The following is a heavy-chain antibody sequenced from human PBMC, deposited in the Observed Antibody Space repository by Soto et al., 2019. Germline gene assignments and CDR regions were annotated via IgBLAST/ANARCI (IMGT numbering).Heavy chain of an antibody. D-gene: IGHD1-7*01. CDR1: GGTFSSYA. J-gene: IGHJ6*02. V-gene: IGHV1-69*12. Sequence: QVQLVQSGAEVKKPGSSVKFSCKASGGTFSSYAISWVRQAPGQGLEWMGGIIPIFGTANYAQKFQGRVTITADESTSTAYMELSSLRSEDTAVYYCASRSTGTTGYYYYYGMDVWGQGTTVTVSS. CDR2: IIPIFGTA. CDR3: ASRSTGTTGYYYYYGMDV.